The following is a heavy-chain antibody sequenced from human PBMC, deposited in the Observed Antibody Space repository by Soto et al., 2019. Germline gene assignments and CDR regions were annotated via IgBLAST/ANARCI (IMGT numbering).Heavy chain of an antibody. CDR2: TYYRSKWYN. D-gene: IGHD2-15*01. Sequence: KQSQTLSLTCAISGDSVSSNSAAWNWIRQSPSRGLEWLGRTYYRSKWYNDYAVSVKSRITINPDTSKNQFSLQLNSVTPEDTAVYYCARESEQNRGGEGYCSGGSCYRDAFDIWGQGTMVTVSS. CDR1: GDSVSSNSAA. CDR3: ARESEQNRGGEGYCSGGSCYRDAFDI. V-gene: IGHV6-1*01. J-gene: IGHJ3*02.